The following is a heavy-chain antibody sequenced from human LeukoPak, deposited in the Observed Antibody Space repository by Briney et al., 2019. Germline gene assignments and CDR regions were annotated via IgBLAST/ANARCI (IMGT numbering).Heavy chain of an antibody. J-gene: IGHJ4*02. CDR1: GGSISSSNYY. V-gene: IGHV4-39*01. D-gene: IGHD3-10*01. Sequence: SETLSLTCTVSGGSISSSNYYWGWIRQPPGKGLEWIGNIYYSGSTYYNPSLKSRVTISVDTSKNQFSLKLSSVTAADTAVYYCARHKRVYYGSGSDYWGQGTLVTVSS. CDR2: IYYSGST. CDR3: ARHKRVYYGSGSDY.